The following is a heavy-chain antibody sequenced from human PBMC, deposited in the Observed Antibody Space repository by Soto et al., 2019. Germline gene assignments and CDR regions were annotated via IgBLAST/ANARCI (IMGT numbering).Heavy chain of an antibody. V-gene: IGHV4-30-4*01. CDR2: IYYSGST. CDR1: GGSISSGDYY. D-gene: IGHD2-2*02. CDR3: ARTNVVVPAAIRDYYYYGMDV. J-gene: IGHJ6*02. Sequence: SETLSLTCTVSGGSISSGDYYWSWIRQPPGKGLEWIGYIYYSGSTYYNPSLKSRVTISVDTSKNQFSLKLSSVTAADTAVYYCARTNVVVPAAIRDYYYYGMDVWGQGTTVTVS.